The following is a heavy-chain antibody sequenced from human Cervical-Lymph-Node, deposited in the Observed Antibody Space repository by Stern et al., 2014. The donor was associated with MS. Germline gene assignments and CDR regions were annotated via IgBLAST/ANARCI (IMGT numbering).Heavy chain of an antibody. CDR1: GHSFASYW. J-gene: IGHJ6*02. V-gene: IGHV5-10-1*03. D-gene: IGHD4-17*01. CDR2: INPRDSYT. CDR3: TWTVATPYFYYGLDV. Sequence: EVQLVESGAEVKKPGESLRISCKDSGHSFASYWINWVRQMPGKGLEWMGRINPRDSYTNYSPSFQGHVSISADKSISSAFLQLNSLKASDTAIYYCTWTVATPYFYYGLDVWGQGTTVTVSS.